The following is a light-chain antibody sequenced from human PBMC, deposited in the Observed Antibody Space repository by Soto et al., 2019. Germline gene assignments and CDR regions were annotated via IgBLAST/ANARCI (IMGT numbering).Light chain of an antibody. CDR1: QSVTSR. V-gene: IGKV1-5*01. CDR3: QQYNSYSLT. CDR2: GAS. Sequence: DIQMTQSPSTLSASVGDRVTITCRASQSVTSRLAWYQQKPGKAPKLLIYGASNLESGVPSRFSGSVSGTEFTLTISSLQPDDFATYYCQQYNSYSLTFGGGTTVEIK. J-gene: IGKJ4*01.